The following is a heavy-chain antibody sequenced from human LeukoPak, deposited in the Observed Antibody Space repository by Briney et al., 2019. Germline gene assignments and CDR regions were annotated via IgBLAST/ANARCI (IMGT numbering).Heavy chain of an antibody. CDR1: GYSFTSYW. CDR3: ARYVGELLAPLEYYYYYYYMDV. D-gene: IGHD1-26*01. V-gene: IGHV5-51*01. J-gene: IGHJ6*03. CDR2: IYPGVSDT. Sequence: GESLKISCKGSGYSFTSYWIGWVRQMPGKGLEWMGIIYPGVSDTRYSPSFQGQVTISADKSISTAYLQWSSLKASDTAMYYCARYVGELLAPLEYYYYYYYMDVWGKGTTVTVSS.